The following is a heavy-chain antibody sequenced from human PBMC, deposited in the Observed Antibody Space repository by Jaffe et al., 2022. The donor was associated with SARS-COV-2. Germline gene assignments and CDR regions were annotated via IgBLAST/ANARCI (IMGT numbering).Heavy chain of an antibody. V-gene: IGHV4-34*01. CDR3: ARGQSSKITMVRGHPSGGYYMDV. D-gene: IGHD3-10*01. Sequence: QVQLQQWGAGLLKPSETLSLTCAVYGGSFSGYYWSWIRQPPGKGLEWIGEINHSGSTNYNPSLKSRVTISVDTSKNQFSLKLSSVTAADTAVYYCARGQSSKITMVRGHPSGGYYMDVWGKGTTVTVSS. CDR2: INHSGST. J-gene: IGHJ6*03. CDR1: GGSFSGYY.